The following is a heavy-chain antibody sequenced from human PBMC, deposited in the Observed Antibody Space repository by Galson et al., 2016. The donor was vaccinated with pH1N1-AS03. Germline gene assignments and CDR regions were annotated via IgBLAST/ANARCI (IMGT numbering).Heavy chain of an antibody. CDR2: ISVTGGST. CDR3: AKDRSSWYEDS. CDR1: GFTFSSYG. D-gene: IGHD6-13*01. Sequence: SLRLSCATSGFTFSSYGMTWVRQAPGKGLEWVSSISVTGGSTYYADSVKGRFTISRDHSKNTLYLQMSSLRAEDTAVYYCAKDRSSWYEDSWGQGTLVIVSS. J-gene: IGHJ4*02. V-gene: IGHV3-23*01.